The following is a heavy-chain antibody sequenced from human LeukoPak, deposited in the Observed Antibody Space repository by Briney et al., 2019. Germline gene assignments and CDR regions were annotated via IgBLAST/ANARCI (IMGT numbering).Heavy chain of an antibody. CDR3: ARVNRYYDILTGYYDDAFDI. Sequence: TSETLSLTCTVSVGSISSYYWNWIRQPPGKGLEWIGYIYYSGSTNYNPSLKSRVTISIDTSKNQFSLKLSSVIAADTAVYYCARVNRYYDILTGYYDDAFDIWGQGTMVTVSS. J-gene: IGHJ3*02. CDR1: VGSISSYY. CDR2: IYYSGST. V-gene: IGHV4-59*01. D-gene: IGHD3-9*01.